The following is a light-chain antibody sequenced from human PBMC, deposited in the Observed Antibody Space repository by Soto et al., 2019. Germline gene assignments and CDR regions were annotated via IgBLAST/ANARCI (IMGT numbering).Light chain of an antibody. CDR1: QSASSNY. J-gene: IGKJ1*01. CDR2: GAS. CDR3: QQYGSPWA. V-gene: IGKV3-20*01. Sequence: EIVLTQSPGTLSLSPGERATLSCRASQSASSNYLAWYQQKPGQAPRLLIYGASSRATGIPDRFSGSGSGTDFTLTISRLEPEDFAVYYCQQYGSPWAFGQGTKVDIK.